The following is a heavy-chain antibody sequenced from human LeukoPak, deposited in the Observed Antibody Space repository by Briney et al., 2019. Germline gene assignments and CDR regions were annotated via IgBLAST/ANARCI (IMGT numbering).Heavy chain of an antibody. CDR1: GGSFSGYY. V-gene: IGHV4-34*01. CDR2: INHSGST. Sequence: SETLSLTCAVYGGSFSGYYWSWIRQPPGKGLEWIGEINHSGSTNYNPSLKSRVTISVDTSKNQFSLKLSSVTAADTAVYYCARVSYPSIVVMPAATQDAFDIWGQGTMVTVSS. D-gene: IGHD2-2*01. J-gene: IGHJ3*02. CDR3: ARVSYPSIVVMPAATQDAFDI.